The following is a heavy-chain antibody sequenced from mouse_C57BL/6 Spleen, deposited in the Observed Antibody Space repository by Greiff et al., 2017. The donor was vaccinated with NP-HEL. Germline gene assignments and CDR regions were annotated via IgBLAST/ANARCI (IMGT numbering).Heavy chain of an antibody. D-gene: IGHD3-3*01. V-gene: IGHV1-74*01. J-gene: IGHJ2*01. CDR2: IRPSDSDT. CDR3: AREGLGQYYLDY. CDR1: GYTFTSYW. Sequence: QVQLQQPGAGLVQPGASVKVSCKASGYTFTSYWMHWVQQRPGKGLEWIGRIRPSDSDTNYTQNVKGKVTFTVDKSSSTAYMQLSSLTSEDSAVYYCAREGLGQYYLDYWGQGTTLTVSS.